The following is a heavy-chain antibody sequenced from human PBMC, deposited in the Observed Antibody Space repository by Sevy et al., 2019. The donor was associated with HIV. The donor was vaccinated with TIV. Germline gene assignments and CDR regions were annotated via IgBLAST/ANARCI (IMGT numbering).Heavy chain of an antibody. CDR1: GFTFGNHA. D-gene: IGHD2-8*01. CDR3: ARDRCTDGVCFRSGYFDY. V-gene: IGHV3-30*04. Sequence: RGSLRLSCAASGFTFGNHAIHWVRQAPGKGLEWVAIISFDGRNEHYADSVKGRFTISRDNSKNTVYLQMTRLRTEDTAVYYCARDRCTDGVCFRSGYFDYWGQGTLVTVSS. CDR2: ISFDGRNE. J-gene: IGHJ4*01.